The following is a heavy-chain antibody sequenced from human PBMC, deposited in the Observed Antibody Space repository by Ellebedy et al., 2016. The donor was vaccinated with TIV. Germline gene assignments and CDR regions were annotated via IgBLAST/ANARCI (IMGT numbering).Heavy chain of an antibody. D-gene: IGHD5-18*01. J-gene: IGHJ4*02. CDR3: AREEEYSYGYNY. V-gene: IGHV3-11*04. CDR2: ISGSTSTI. CDR1: GFSFSDFY. Sequence: GESLKISCAASGFSFSDFYMSWVRQAPGKGLEWVSYISGSTSTIFYADSVKGRFTISRDNSKNTLYLQMNSLRAEDTAVYYCAREEEYSYGYNYWGQGTLVTVSS.